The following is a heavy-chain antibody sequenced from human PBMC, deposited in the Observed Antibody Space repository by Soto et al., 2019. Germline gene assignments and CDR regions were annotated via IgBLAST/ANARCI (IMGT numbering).Heavy chain of an antibody. CDR3: ARDVIYGPYFDY. J-gene: IGHJ4*02. Sequence: EVQLVESGGGLVKPGGSLRLSCAASGFTFSSYSMNWVRQAPGKGLAWVSSISSSSSYIYYADSVKGRFTISRDNAKNSLYLQMTSLRAEDTAVYYCARDVIYGPYFDYWGQGTLVIVS. V-gene: IGHV3-21*01. CDR2: ISSSSSYI. CDR1: GFTFSSYS. D-gene: IGHD5-12*01.